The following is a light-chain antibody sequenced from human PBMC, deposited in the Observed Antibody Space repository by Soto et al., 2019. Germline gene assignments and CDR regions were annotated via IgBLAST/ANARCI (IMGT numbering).Light chain of an antibody. CDR3: QQYYSTPRT. V-gene: IGKV4-1*01. CDR1: QSVLYSSNNKNY. J-gene: IGKJ1*01. CDR2: WAS. Sequence: DIVMTQSPDSLAVSLGERATINCKSGQSVLYSSNNKNYLAWYQQKPGQPPKLLIYWASTRESGVPDRFSGSGSGTDFTLTNSSLQAEDVAVYYCQQYYSTPRTFGQGTKVEIK.